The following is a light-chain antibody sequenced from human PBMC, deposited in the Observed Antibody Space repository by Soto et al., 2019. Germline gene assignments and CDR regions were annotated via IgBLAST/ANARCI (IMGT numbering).Light chain of an antibody. V-gene: IGKV1-5*01. J-gene: IGKJ1*01. CDR1: QSVTRW. CDR3: QQYEVYPWT. Sequence: DIQMTQSPSTLSASVGDRVPMTCRASQSVTRWLAWYQQKPGKARRIVTYEPSSMQRGAPTRFSASGAGTEFTLTINGLQPDDFATYYCQQYEVYPWTFGQGTKVDI. CDR2: EPS.